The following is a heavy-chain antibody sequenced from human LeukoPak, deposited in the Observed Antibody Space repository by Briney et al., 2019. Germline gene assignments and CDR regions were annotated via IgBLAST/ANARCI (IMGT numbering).Heavy chain of an antibody. J-gene: IGHJ6*03. D-gene: IGHD6-6*01. CDR2: IIPIFGTA. Sequence: ASVKVSCKASGGTFSSYAISWVRQAPGQGLEWMGGIIPIFGTANYAQKFQGRVTITADESTSTAYMELSSLRSEDTAVYYCARVLAAQTNYYYYYMDVWGKGTTVTVSS. V-gene: IGHV1-69*13. CDR1: GGTFSSYA. CDR3: ARVLAAQTNYYYYYMDV.